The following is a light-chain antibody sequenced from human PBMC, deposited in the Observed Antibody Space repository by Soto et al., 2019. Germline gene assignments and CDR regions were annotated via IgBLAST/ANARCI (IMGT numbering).Light chain of an antibody. CDR1: QGISSY. CDR3: QQYYSYAWT. V-gene: IGKV1-8*01. Sequence: AIRMTQSPSSFSASTGDRVTITCRASQGISSYLAWYQQKPGKAPKLLIYAASTLQSGVPSRFNGSGSGTDFTLTFSCLQSEDFATYYCQQYYSYAWTFGQGTKVEIK. J-gene: IGKJ1*01. CDR2: AAS.